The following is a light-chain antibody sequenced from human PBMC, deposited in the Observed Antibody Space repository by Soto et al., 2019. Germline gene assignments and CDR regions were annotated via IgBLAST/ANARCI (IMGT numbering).Light chain of an antibody. CDR2: EVS. J-gene: IGLJ3*02. CDR1: RDDVGGYNY. Sequence: QSALTQPASVSGSPGQSITISCTGTRDDVGGYNYVSWYQQNTGKAPKLMIFEVSYRPSGVSNRFSGSKSGNTASLTISGLRAEHEADYYCSSYTTSSTWVFGGGTKLTVL. CDR3: SSYTTSSTWV. V-gene: IGLV2-14*01.